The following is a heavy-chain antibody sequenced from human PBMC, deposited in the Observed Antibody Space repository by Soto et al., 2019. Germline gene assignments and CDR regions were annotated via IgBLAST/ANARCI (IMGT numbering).Heavy chain of an antibody. Sequence: QITLKESGPTLVKPTQTLTLTCTFSGFSLSTSGVGVGWIRQPPGKALEWLALIYWDDDKCYSPSLKSRLTITKDTAKNQVVHTMTTMDPVDTDTYYCAHCRKTEPFDYWGQGTLVTVS. J-gene: IGHJ4*02. CDR2: IYWDDDK. CDR1: GFSLSTSGVG. CDR3: AHCRKTEPFDY. V-gene: IGHV2-5*02. D-gene: IGHD1-1*01.